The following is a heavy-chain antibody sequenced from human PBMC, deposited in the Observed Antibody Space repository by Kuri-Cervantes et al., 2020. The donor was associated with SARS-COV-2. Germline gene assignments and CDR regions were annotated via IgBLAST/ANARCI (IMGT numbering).Heavy chain of an antibody. Sequence: GESLKISCAASGFTFSSYWMHRVRQAPGKGLVWVSRINSDGSSTSYADSVKGRFTISSDNAKNTLYLQMNSLRAEGTAVYYCARLRVAAAGDPWGQGTLVTVSS. CDR1: GFTFSSYW. V-gene: IGHV3-74*01. D-gene: IGHD6-13*01. CDR3: ARLRVAAAGDP. J-gene: IGHJ5*02. CDR2: INSDGSST.